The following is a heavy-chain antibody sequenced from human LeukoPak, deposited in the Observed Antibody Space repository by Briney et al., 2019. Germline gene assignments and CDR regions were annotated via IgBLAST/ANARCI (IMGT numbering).Heavy chain of an antibody. CDR2: IYHSGST. CDR1: GGSISSSSYY. V-gene: IGHV4-39*07. D-gene: IGHD3-10*01. Sequence: SETLSLTCTVSGGSISSSSYYWGWVRQPPGKGLEWIGEIYHSGSTNYNPSLKSRVTISVDKSKNQFSLKLSSVTAADTAVYYCARSYGSGSYYNPGDVWGKGTTVTVSS. J-gene: IGHJ6*04. CDR3: ARSYGSGSYYNPGDV.